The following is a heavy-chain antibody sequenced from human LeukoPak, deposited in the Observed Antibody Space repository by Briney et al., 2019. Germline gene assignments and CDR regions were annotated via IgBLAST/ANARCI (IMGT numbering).Heavy chain of an antibody. CDR1: GFTFSSYA. V-gene: IGHV3-23*01. CDR2: ISSSGGGT. D-gene: IGHD6-13*01. J-gene: IGHJ4*02. Sequence: GGSLRLSCAASGFTFSSYAMSWDRQAPGKGLEWVSAISSSGGGTYYADSVEGRFTISRDNSKNKLYLQMNSLRAEDTAVYYCAKEYSSSWYYFDYWGQGTLVTVSS. CDR3: AKEYSSSWYYFDY.